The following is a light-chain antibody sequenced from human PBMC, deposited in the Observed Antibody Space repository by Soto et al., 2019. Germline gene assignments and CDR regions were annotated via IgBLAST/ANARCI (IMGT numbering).Light chain of an antibody. V-gene: IGKV3-20*01. Sequence: EIVLTQSPGTLSLSPGERATLSCRASQSVSSSYLAWYQQKPGQAPRLLIYGASSMATGIPDRFSGSGSGTDFTLTISRLEPEDFAVYYCQPYDSSPLTFGGGTKVEIK. CDR1: QSVSSSY. J-gene: IGKJ4*01. CDR2: GAS. CDR3: QPYDSSPLT.